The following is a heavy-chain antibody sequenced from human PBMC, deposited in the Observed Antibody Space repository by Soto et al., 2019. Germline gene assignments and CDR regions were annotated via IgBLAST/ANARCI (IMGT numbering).Heavy chain of an antibody. CDR1: GGSISSSSYY. Sequence: SETLSLTCTVSGGSISSSSYYLGWIRPPPGKGLEWIGSIYYSGSTYYNPSLKSRVTISVDTSKNQFSLKLSSVTAADTAVYYCARQGALYCTNGVCSALYFDYWGQGTLVTVSS. CDR3: ARQGALYCTNGVCSALYFDY. V-gene: IGHV4-39*01. D-gene: IGHD2-8*01. CDR2: IYYSGST. J-gene: IGHJ4*02.